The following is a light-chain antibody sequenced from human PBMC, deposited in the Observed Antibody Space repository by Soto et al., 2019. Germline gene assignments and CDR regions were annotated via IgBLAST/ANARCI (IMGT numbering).Light chain of an antibody. CDR1: SSDVGGYDY. Sequence: QSALTQPASVSGSPGQSITISCTGTSSDVGGYDYVSWYQHHPGKAPKLMIFEVTNRPSRVSTRFSGSKSGNTASLTISGLQAEDEADYYCSSYTTNSAVVFGGGTQLTVL. CDR2: EVT. V-gene: IGLV2-14*01. CDR3: SSYTTNSAVV. J-gene: IGLJ3*02.